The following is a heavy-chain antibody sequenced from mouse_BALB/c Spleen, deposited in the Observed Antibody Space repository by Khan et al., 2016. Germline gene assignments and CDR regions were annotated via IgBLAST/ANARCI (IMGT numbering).Heavy chain of an antibody. CDR1: RFTFRSNT. Sequence: EVELVESGGGLVKPGGSLKLSCAASRFTFRSNTMSWVRQTPEKRLEWVATISSGGGNTYYPDSVKGRFTISRDNAKNNLYLQMSSLRSEDTALYYCARDRDDGYAMDYWGQGTSVTVSS. J-gene: IGHJ4*01. CDR3: ARDRDDGYAMDY. V-gene: IGHV5-9*03. D-gene: IGHD2-14*01. CDR2: ISSGGGNT.